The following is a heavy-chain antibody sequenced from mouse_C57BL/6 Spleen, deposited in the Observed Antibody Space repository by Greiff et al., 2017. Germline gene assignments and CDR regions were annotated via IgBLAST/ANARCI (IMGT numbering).Heavy chain of an antibody. D-gene: IGHD4-1*01. J-gene: IGHJ4*01. Sequence: LVESGAELVRPGASVTLSCKASGYTFTDYEMHWVKQTPVHGLEWIGAIDPETGGTAYNQKFKGKAILTADKSSSTAYMELRSLTSEDSAVYYCTRGGTGGYAMDYWGQGTSVTVSS. CDR3: TRGGTGGYAMDY. V-gene: IGHV1-15*01. CDR1: GYTFTDYE. CDR2: IDPETGGT.